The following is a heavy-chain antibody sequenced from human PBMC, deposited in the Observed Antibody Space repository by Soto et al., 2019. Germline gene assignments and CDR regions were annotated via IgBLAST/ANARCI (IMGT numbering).Heavy chain of an antibody. J-gene: IGHJ4*02. V-gene: IGHV4-34*01. Sequence: PSETLSLTCAVYGGSFSGYYWSWIRQPPGKGLEWIGEINHSGSTNYNPSLKSRVTISVDTSKNQFSLKLTSVTAADTAVYFCARVRTEYAGLYYWGQGTLVTVSS. D-gene: IGHD3-10*01. CDR2: INHSGST. CDR3: ARVRTEYAGLYY. CDR1: GGSFSGYY.